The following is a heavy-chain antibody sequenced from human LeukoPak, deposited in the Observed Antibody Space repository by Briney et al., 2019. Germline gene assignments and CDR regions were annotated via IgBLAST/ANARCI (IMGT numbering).Heavy chain of an antibody. V-gene: IGHV4-59*01. J-gene: IGHJ4*02. Sequence: SETLSLTCTVSGGSISSYYWSWIRHPPGKGLEWIGYIFYSGSTNYNPSLKSRVTISVGTSKNQFSLKLSSVTAADTAVYYCARAMVRGREDYWGQGTLVTVSS. CDR2: IFYSGST. CDR3: ARAMVRGREDY. D-gene: IGHD3-10*01. CDR1: GGSISSYY.